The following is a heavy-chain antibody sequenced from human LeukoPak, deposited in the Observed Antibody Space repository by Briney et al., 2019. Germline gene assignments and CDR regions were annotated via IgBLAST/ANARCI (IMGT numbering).Heavy chain of an antibody. CDR3: ARGIYGYITGTTRGFDP. CDR2: MNPNSGNT. CDR1: GGTFSSYA. V-gene: IGHV1-8*02. J-gene: IGHJ5*02. D-gene: IGHD1-7*01. Sequence: ASVKVSCKASGGTFSSYAISWVRQATGQGLEWMGWMNPNSGNTGYAQKFQGRVTMTRNTSISTAYMELSSLRSEDTAVYYCARGIYGYITGTTRGFDPWGQGTLVTVSS.